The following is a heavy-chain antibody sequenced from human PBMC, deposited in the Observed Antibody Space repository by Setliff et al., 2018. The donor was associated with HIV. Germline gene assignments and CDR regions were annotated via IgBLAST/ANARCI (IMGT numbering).Heavy chain of an antibody. V-gene: IGHV1-69*13. CDR1: NFSFTSYA. CDR3: AKAVRGYGSTYYNYYYMDV. J-gene: IGHJ6*03. CDR2: IIPIFGTA. D-gene: IGHD3-10*01. Sequence: SVKVSCKASNFSFTSYAISWVRQAPGQGLEWMGGIIPIFGTANYAQKFQGRVTITADEPRSTVYLEVSNLSYEDTAVYYFAKAVRGYGSTYYNYYYMDVWGKGTTVTVSS.